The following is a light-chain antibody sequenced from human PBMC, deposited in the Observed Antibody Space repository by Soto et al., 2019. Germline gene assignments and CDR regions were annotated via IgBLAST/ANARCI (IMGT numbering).Light chain of an antibody. CDR3: CSYAGSTTFVV. V-gene: IGLV2-23*01. CDR1: SSDVGSHNL. J-gene: IGLJ2*01. Sequence: QSALTQPASVSGSPGQSITISCTGTSSDVGSHNLVSWYQQHPGKAPKLMIYEGSKRPSGVSNRFSGSKSGNTASLTISGIQAEDEADYYCCSYAGSTTFVVFGGGTKLTVL. CDR2: EGS.